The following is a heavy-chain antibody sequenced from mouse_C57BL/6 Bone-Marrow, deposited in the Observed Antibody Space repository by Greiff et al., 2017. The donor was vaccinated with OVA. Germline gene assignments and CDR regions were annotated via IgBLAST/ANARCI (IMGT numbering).Heavy chain of an antibody. CDR2: IYPGDGDT. V-gene: IGHV1-82*01. CDR1: GYAFSSSW. CDR3: ARVPLCYGSSYWYFDV. Sequence: QVQLQQSGPELVKPGASVTISCKASGYAFSSSWMNWVKQRPGKGLEWIGRIYPGDGDTNYNGKFKGKATLTADKSSSTAYMQLSSLTSEDSAVYFCARVPLCYGSSYWYFDVWGTGTTVTVSS. D-gene: IGHD1-1*01. J-gene: IGHJ1*03.